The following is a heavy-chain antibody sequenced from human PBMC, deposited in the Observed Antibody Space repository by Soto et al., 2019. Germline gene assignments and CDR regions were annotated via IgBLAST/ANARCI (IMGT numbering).Heavy chain of an antibody. Sequence: GGSLRLSCAASGFTFSSYAMHWVRQAPGKGLEYVSTINRNGGSTYYANYVKGKFTISRDNSKNTLYLQMCSLRAEDMAVYYCARGGSDYYFDYWGQGT. J-gene: IGHJ4*02. CDR3: ARGGSDYYFDY. V-gene: IGHV3-64*01. CDR1: GFTFSSYA. CDR2: INRNGGST. D-gene: IGHD2-21*02.